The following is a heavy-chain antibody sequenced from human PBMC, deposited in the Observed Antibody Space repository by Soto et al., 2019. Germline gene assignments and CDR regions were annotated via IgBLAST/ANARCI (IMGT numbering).Heavy chain of an antibody. V-gene: IGHV3-33*01. D-gene: IGHD6-19*01. J-gene: IGHJ4*02. Sequence: GSLRLSCAASGFTFSSYGMHWVCQAPGKGLEWVAVIRYDGSNKYYADSVKGRFTISRDNSKNTLYLQMNSLRDEDTAVYYCARYTSGWDFDYWGQGTTVTVSS. CDR1: GFTFSSYG. CDR2: IRYDGSNK. CDR3: ARYTSGWDFDY.